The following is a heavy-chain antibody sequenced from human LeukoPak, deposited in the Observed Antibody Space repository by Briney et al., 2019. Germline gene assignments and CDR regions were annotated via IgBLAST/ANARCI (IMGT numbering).Heavy chain of an antibody. CDR2: ISYSGST. V-gene: IGHV4-39*01. Sequence: SETLSLTCTVSGGSISGSSSYWGWIRQPPGKGLEWIGTISYSGSTYYNPSLKSRATISVDTSKKQFSLKLRSVTAADTAVYYCARQGHYYGSSGYYDGVDYWGQGTLVTVSS. CDR3: ARQGHYYGSSGYYDGVDY. J-gene: IGHJ4*02. CDR1: GGSISGSSSY. D-gene: IGHD3-22*01.